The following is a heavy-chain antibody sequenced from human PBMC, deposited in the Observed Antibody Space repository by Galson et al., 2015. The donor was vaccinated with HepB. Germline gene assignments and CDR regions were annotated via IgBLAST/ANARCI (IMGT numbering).Heavy chain of an antibody. CDR3: ARDSSSGWSPKEDGWYFDL. CDR1: GFTFSDYY. CDR2: ISSSSSYT. J-gene: IGHJ2*01. Sequence: SLRLSCAASGFTFSDYYMSWIRQAPGKGLEWVSYISSSSSYTNYADSVKGRFTISRDNAKNSLYLQMNSLRAEDTAVYYCARDSSSGWSPKEDGWYFDLWGRGTLVTVSS. V-gene: IGHV3-11*05. D-gene: IGHD6-19*01.